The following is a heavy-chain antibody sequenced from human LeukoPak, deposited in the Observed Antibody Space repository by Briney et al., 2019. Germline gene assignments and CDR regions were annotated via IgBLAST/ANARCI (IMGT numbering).Heavy chain of an antibody. CDR1: GFTFDDYG. V-gene: IGHV3-20*04. CDR2: INWNGGST. D-gene: IGHD2-2*01. J-gene: IGHJ4*02. CDR3: ARAMNIVVVPAAPSYYFDY. Sequence: PGGSLRLSCAASGFTFDDYGMSWVRQAPRKGLEWVSGINWNGGSTGYADSVKGRFTISRDNAKNSLYLQMNSLRAEDTALYYCARAMNIVVVPAAPSYYFDYWGQGTLVTVSS.